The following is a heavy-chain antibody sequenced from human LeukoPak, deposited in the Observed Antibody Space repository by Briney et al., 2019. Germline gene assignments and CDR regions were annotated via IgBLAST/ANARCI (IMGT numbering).Heavy chain of an antibody. Sequence: SETLSLTCSVSRGSISNYYWSWIRQPPGRGLEWIGYIYYTGSTNSSPSPKSRVTMSLDTSNNQFSLRLSSVTAADTAVYYCARHRSYSSSSYFDYWGQGSLVTVSS. CDR3: ARHRSYSSSSYFDY. J-gene: IGHJ4*02. D-gene: IGHD6-6*01. CDR1: RGSISNYY. CDR2: IYYTGST. V-gene: IGHV4-59*08.